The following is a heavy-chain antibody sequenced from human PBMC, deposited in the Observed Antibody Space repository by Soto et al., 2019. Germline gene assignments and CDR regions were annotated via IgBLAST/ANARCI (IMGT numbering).Heavy chain of an antibody. Sequence: GASVKVSCKESGYTFTSYYMHLLRQALGQGLEWMGIINPSGGSTSYAQKFQGRVTMTRDTSTSTVYMELSSLRSEDTAVYYCARSRDGYNRYYFDYWGQGTLVTVSS. CDR1: GYTFTSYY. CDR2: INPSGGST. D-gene: IGHD5-12*01. J-gene: IGHJ4*02. CDR3: ARSRDGYNRYYFDY. V-gene: IGHV1-46*01.